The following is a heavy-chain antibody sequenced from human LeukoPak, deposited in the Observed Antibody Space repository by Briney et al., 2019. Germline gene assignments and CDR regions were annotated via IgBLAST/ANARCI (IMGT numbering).Heavy chain of an antibody. CDR2: ISYDGSNK. Sequence: QPGRSLRLSCAASGFTFSSYGMHWVRQAPGKGLEWVAVISYDGSNKYYADSVKGRFTISRDNSKNTLYLQMNSLRAEDTAVYYCARTYGSGSYVGMDVWGQGTTVTVSS. CDR1: GFTFSSYG. D-gene: IGHD3-10*01. V-gene: IGHV3-30*03. J-gene: IGHJ6*02. CDR3: ARTYGSGSYVGMDV.